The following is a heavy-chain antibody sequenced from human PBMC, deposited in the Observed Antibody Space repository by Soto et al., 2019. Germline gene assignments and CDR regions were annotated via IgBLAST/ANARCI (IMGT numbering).Heavy chain of an antibody. Sequence: GASVKVSCKASGYPFTSYDVNWVRLAARQGLEWMGWMNPNSGNTGSAQKFQGRVTMTRNTSINTAYMELSSLSSEDTAMYYCARGLLYGDSYYMDVWGEGTTVTVSS. J-gene: IGHJ6*03. D-gene: IGHD4-17*01. CDR2: MNPNSGNT. CDR1: GYPFTSYD. CDR3: ARGLLYGDSYYMDV. V-gene: IGHV1-8*01.